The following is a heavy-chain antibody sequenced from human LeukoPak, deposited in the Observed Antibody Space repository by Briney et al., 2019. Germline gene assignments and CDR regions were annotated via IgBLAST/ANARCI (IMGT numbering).Heavy chain of an antibody. V-gene: IGHV4-31*03. CDR1: GGSISSGGYY. D-gene: IGHD5-12*01. Sequence: SETLSLTCTVSGGSISSGGYYWSWIRQHPGKGLEWIGYIYYSGSTYYNPSLKSRVTISVDTSKNQFSLKLSSVTAADTAVYYCARGRSGYSGYELDLYYFDYWGQGTLVTVSS. CDR3: ARGRSGYSGYELDLYYFDY. CDR2: IYYSGST. J-gene: IGHJ4*02.